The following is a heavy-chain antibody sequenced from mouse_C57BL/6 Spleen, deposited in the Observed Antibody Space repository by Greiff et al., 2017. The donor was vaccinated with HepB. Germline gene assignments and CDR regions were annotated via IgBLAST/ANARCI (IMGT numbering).Heavy chain of an antibody. Sequence: EVQLQQSGPELVKPGASVKIPCKASGYTFTDYNMDWVKQSHGKSLEWIGDINPNNGGTIYNQKFKGKATLTVDKSSSTAYMELRSLTSEDTAVYYCAREWGYSAWFAYWGQGTLVTVSA. D-gene: IGHD2-3*01. CDR3: AREWGYSAWFAY. CDR2: INPNNGGT. J-gene: IGHJ3*01. CDR1: GYTFTDYN. V-gene: IGHV1-18*01.